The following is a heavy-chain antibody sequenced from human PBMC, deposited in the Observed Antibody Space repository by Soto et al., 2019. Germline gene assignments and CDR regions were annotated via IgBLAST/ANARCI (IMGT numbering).Heavy chain of an antibody. D-gene: IGHD6-13*01. V-gene: IGHV1-18*01. CDR1: GYTFTSYV. Sequence: QVWLVQCGAEVKKPGASVKVSCKASGYTFTSYVISWVRQAPGKGLEWMGWISAYNGNTNYAQKLQGRVTMTTDTTTSTAYMELRSLRSDAPAMYYCASYREQLVLYGIDVWEQGNTGTVSS. CDR2: ISAYNGNT. J-gene: IGHJ6*01. CDR3: ASYREQLVLYGIDV.